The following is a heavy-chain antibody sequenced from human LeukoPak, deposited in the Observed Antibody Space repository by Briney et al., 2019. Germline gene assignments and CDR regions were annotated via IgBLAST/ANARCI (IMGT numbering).Heavy chain of an antibody. CDR1: GFTFSSYG. CDR3: AKEITMIPKLGFDY. J-gene: IGHJ4*02. CDR2: IWYDGSNK. V-gene: IGHV3-33*03. Sequence: GGSLRLSCAASGFTFSSYGMHWVRQAPGKGLEWVAVIWYDGSNKYYADSVKGRFTISRDNSKNTLYLQMNSPRAEDTAVYYCAKEITMIPKLGFDYWGQGTLVTVSS. D-gene: IGHD3-22*01.